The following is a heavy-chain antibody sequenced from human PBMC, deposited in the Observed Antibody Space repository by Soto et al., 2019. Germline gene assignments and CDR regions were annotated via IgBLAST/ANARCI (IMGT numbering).Heavy chain of an antibody. J-gene: IGHJ5*02. D-gene: IGHD1-26*01. CDR1: GFTFTNYA. CDR3: AREVGAPSGWIDP. CDR2: ISASGGLK. V-gene: IGHV3-23*01. Sequence: EVQLSESGGDLRQPGGSLRLSCAASGFTFTNYAMTWVRQTPGKGLEWVSGISASGGLKYYADSVRGRFTVSRDNSKNILYLQMDNLRDEDTALYYCAREVGAPSGWIDPWGQRTQVTVSS.